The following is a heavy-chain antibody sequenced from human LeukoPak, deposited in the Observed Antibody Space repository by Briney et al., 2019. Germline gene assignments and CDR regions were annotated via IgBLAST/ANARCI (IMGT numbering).Heavy chain of an antibody. CDR2: IYYSGST. J-gene: IGHJ4*02. CDR1: GGSISSSSYY. CDR3: ARHASISPAAFDY. Sequence: SETLSLTCTVSGGSISSSSYYWGWIRQPPGKGLEWIGSIYYSGSTYYNPSLKSRVTISVDTSKNQFSLRLSSVTAADTAVYYCARHASISPAAFDYWGQGTLVTVSS. V-gene: IGHV4-39*01. D-gene: IGHD2-2*01.